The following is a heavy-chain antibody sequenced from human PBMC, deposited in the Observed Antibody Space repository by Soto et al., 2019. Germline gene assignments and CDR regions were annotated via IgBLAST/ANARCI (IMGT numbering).Heavy chain of an antibody. D-gene: IGHD5-18*01. CDR2: ISGSGGST. Sequence: GGSLRLSCAASGFTFSNYAMNWVRQAPGKGLEWVSVISGSGGSTYYADSVKGRFTISRDNSKNTLYLQMNSLRAEDTAVYYCAKDHQPIQLWDNWFDPWGQGTLVTXSS. CDR3: AKDHQPIQLWDNWFDP. CDR1: GFTFSNYA. V-gene: IGHV3-23*01. J-gene: IGHJ5*02.